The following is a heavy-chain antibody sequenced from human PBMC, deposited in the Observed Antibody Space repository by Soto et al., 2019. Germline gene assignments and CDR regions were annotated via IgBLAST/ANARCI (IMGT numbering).Heavy chain of an antibody. Sequence: PSQTLSLTCAISGDSVSSNSAAWNWIRQSPSRGLEWLGRTYYRSKWYNDYAVSVKSRITIHPDTSKNQFSLQLNSVTPEDTAVYYCASDRYSSGWWRIFDYWGQGTLVTGSS. D-gene: IGHD6-19*01. CDR2: TYYRSKWYN. CDR3: ASDRYSSGWWRIFDY. V-gene: IGHV6-1*01. CDR1: GDSVSSNSAA. J-gene: IGHJ4*02.